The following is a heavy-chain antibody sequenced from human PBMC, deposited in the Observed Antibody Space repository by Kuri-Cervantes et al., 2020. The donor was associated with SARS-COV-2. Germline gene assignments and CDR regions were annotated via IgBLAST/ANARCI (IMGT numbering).Heavy chain of an antibody. V-gene: IGHV3-21*01. J-gene: IGHJ3*02. Sequence: GESLKISCAASGFTFSSYSMNWVRQAPGKGLEWVSSISSSSSYIYYADSVKGRFTISRDNAKNSLYLQMNSLRAEDTAVYYCAREDDYVWGSYRSVWGDAFDIWGQGPMVPVSS. CDR1: GFTFSSYS. CDR2: ISSSSSYI. D-gene: IGHD3-16*02. CDR3: AREDDYVWGSYRSVWGDAFDI.